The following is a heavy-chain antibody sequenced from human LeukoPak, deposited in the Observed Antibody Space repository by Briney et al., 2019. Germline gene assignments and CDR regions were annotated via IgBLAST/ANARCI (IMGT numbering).Heavy chain of an antibody. D-gene: IGHD3-22*01. Sequence: GESLKISCKGSGYSFTSYWIGWVRQMPGKGLEWMGIIYPGDSDTRYSPSFQGQVTISADKSISTAYLQWSSLKASDTAMYYCARLSTYYDSSGYYRGAFDIWGQGTMVTVSS. J-gene: IGHJ3*02. CDR3: ARLSTYYDSSGYYRGAFDI. CDR2: IYPGDSDT. V-gene: IGHV5-51*01. CDR1: GYSFTSYW.